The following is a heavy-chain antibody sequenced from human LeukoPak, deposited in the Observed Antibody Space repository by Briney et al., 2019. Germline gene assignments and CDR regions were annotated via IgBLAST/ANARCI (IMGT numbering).Heavy chain of an antibody. V-gene: IGHV3-7*01. CDR2: IKQDGSEK. J-gene: IGHJ4*02. Sequence: GGSLRLSCAASGFVFRNYFMSWVRQAPGKGLEWVANIKQDGSEKYYVDSVKGRFTISRGNAKISLYLQTNSLRAEDTAVYYCARGKTYYDILTGYPSFFDYWGQGTLVTVSS. D-gene: IGHD3-9*01. CDR3: ARGKTYYDILTGYPSFFDY. CDR1: GFVFRNYF.